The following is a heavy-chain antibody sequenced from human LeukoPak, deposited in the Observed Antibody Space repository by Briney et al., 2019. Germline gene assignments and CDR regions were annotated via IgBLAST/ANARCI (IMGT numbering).Heavy chain of an antibody. CDR3: AKSGGGSYYYYYMDV. V-gene: IGHV3-30*02. J-gene: IGHJ6*03. Sequence: QPGGSLRLSCAASGFTFSSYGMHWVRQAPGKGLEWVAFIRYDGSNKYYADSVKGRFTISRDNSKNTLYLQMNSLRAEDTAVYYCAKSGGGSYYYYYMDVWGKGTTVTISS. CDR2: IRYDGSNK. CDR1: GFTFSSYG. D-gene: IGHD2-15*01.